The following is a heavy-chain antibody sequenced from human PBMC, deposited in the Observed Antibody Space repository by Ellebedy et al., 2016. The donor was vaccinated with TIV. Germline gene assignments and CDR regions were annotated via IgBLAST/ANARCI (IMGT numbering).Heavy chain of an antibody. J-gene: IGHJ4*02. CDR2: IYYSGST. V-gene: IGHV4-59*12. D-gene: IGHD3-10*01. Sequence: MPSETLSLTCTVSGGSISSYYWSWIRQPPGKGLEWIGYIYYSGSTNYNPSLKSRVTISVDTSKNQFSLKLSSVTAADTAVYYCAREAMVRGSFDYWGQGTLVTVSS. CDR3: AREAMVRGSFDY. CDR1: GGSISSYY.